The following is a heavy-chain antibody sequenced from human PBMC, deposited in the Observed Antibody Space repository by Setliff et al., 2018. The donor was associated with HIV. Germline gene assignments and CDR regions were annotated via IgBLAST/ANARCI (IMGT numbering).Heavy chain of an antibody. CDR1: GGTFSNYV. V-gene: IGHV1-69*10. Sequence: SVKVSCKASGGTFSNYVTSWVRQAPGQGLEWMGGIIPILDVVNTAQKFQGRLTITADKSTNTVYMEVSGMRSEDTATYYCERDGGLQLVLQPPPDYYHYYIDVWGKGTTVTVSS. D-gene: IGHD1-1*01. CDR3: ERDGGLQLVLQPPPDYYHYYIDV. J-gene: IGHJ6*03. CDR2: IIPILDVV.